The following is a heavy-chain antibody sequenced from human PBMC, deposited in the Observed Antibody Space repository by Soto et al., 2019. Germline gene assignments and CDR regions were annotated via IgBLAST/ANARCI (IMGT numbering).Heavy chain of an antibody. CDR2: VSPKSGGT. D-gene: IGHD6-19*01. Sequence: ASVKVSCKASGYTFTGYYMHWVRQAPGQGFEWMGRVSPKSGGTNYAQKFQGRVTMTWDTSLNTAYMELSSLISEDTAVYYCARPPGYISDWYYFDLWGQGTLVTVSS. V-gene: IGHV1-2*02. CDR3: ARPPGYISDWYYFDL. CDR1: GYTFTGYY. J-gene: IGHJ4*02.